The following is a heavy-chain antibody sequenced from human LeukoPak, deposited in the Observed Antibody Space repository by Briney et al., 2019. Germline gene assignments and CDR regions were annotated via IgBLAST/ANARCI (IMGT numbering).Heavy chain of an antibody. V-gene: IGHV4-39*01. J-gene: IGHJ4*02. CDR2: IFYSGTA. Sequence: SETLSLTCTVSGGSISSSTYYWDWMRQPPGKGLEWIGSIFYSGTAYYIPSLKSRVTISVDTSKNQFSLILNSVTAADTAMYYCARRGGSSWHAYWGQGTLVTVSS. D-gene: IGHD6-13*01. CDR1: GGSISSSTYY. CDR3: ARRGGSSWHAY.